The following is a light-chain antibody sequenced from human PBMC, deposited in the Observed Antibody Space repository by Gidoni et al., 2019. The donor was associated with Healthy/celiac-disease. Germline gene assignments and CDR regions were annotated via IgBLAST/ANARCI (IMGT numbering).Light chain of an antibody. V-gene: IGKV3-11*01. CDR3: QQRSNWPL. CDR2: DAS. CDR1: QSGRSY. J-gene: IGKJ5*01. Sequence: EIVLTQAPATRSLSPGERATLSCRASQSGRSYLAWYQQKPGQAPRLLIYDASNRATGIPARFSGSGSGTDFTLTISSLEPEDFAVYYCQQRSNWPLFXXXTRLEIK.